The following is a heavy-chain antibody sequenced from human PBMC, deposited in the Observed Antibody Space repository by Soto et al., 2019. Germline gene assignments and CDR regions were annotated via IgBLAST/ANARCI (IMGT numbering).Heavy chain of an antibody. CDR3: DSSGYYFDY. Sequence: PGGSLRLSCTASGFPFSHYAMNWVRQGPGTRLEWVADISGSGDSARYADSVRGRFTISRDNSRDTLYLQMNSLRVNDTAVYYYDSSGYYFDYWGQGTLVTVSS. J-gene: IGHJ4*02. CDR2: ISGSGDSA. V-gene: IGHV3-23*01. D-gene: IGHD3-22*01. CDR1: GFPFSHYA.